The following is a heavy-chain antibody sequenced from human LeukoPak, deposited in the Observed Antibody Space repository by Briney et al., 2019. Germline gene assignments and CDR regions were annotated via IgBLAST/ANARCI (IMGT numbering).Heavy chain of an antibody. CDR1: GGSFSGYY. Sequence: SETLSLTCAVYGGSFSGYYWSWIRQPPGKGLEWIGEINHSGSTNYNPSLKSRVTISVDTSKSQFSLKLSSVTAADAAVYYCASVDGDYGLYWGQGTLVTVSS. CDR3: ASVDGDYGLY. V-gene: IGHV4-34*01. J-gene: IGHJ4*02. D-gene: IGHD4-17*01. CDR2: INHSGST.